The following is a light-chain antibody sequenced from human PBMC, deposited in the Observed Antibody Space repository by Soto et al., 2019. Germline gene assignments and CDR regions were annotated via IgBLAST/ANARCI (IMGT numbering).Light chain of an antibody. CDR2: AAS. V-gene: IGKV1-17*01. Sequence: MHLTQAPSSLSASVGDRVTITCRASQAIRTALGWYQQKPGKVPKLLIYAASTLQSGVPARFSGSGSGTEFTLTISSLQSEDFAVYYCQQYNNWWTFAQGTKVDI. CDR3: QQYNNWWT. CDR1: QAIRTA. J-gene: IGKJ1*01.